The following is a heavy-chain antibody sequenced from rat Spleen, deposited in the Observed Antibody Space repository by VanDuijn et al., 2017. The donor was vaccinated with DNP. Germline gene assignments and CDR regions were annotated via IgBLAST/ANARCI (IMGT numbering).Heavy chain of an antibody. V-gene: IGHV5-58*01. CDR1: GFTFSSYW. J-gene: IGHJ2*01. CDR2: INTDGGST. CDR3: STLNYYASLSGYFDY. D-gene: IGHD1-12*01. Sequence: EVQLVETGGGLVQPGRSLKLSCVASGFTFSSYWMYWIRQAPGKGLEWVASINTDGGSTSYRDSVKGRFTISRDNTKSILYLQMDSLRSEDTATYYCSTLNYYASLSGYFDYWGQGVMVTVSS.